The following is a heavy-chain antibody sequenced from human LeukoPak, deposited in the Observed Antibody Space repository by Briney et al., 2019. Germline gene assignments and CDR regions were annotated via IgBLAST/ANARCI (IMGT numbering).Heavy chain of an antibody. CDR1: GFTFSSYS. V-gene: IGHV3-48*04. D-gene: IGHD4-17*01. CDR3: ARGYGTYFDY. J-gene: IGHJ4*02. CDR2: ISSSSTI. Sequence: GGSLRLSCAASGFTFSSYSMNWVRQAPGKGLEWVSYISSSSTIYYADSVKGRFTISRDNAKNSLYLQMNSLRAEDTAVYYCARGYGTYFDYWGQGTLVTVSS.